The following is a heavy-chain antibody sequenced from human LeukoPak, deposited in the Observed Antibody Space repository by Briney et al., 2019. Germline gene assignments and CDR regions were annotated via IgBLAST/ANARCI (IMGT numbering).Heavy chain of an antibody. J-gene: IGHJ4*02. D-gene: IGHD1-14*01. CDR1: GGSISSYY. Sequence: SETLSLTCTVSGGSISSYYWSWIRQPPGKGLEWIGYIYYSGSTNYNPSLKSRVTISVDTSKNQFSLNLTSVTAADTALYYCARGHIRNREIDYWGPGTLVTVSS. V-gene: IGHV4-59*01. CDR3: ARGHIRNREIDY. CDR2: IYYSGST.